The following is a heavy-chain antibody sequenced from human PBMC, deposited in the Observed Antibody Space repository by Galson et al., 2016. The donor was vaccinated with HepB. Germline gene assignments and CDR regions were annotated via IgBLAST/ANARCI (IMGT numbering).Heavy chain of an antibody. CDR2: INSDGNSI. CDR3: ARGPRDYGFWSGSPAHY. J-gene: IGHJ4*02. D-gene: IGHD3-3*01. CDR1: GFTFSSYW. V-gene: IGHV3-74*01. Sequence: SLRLSCAASGFTFSSYWMHWVLHTPGKGLVWVSRINSDGNSINYADSVKGRLTISRDNAKNTLYLQINSLRAEDTAVYYCARGPRDYGFWSGSPAHYWGQGTLVTVSS.